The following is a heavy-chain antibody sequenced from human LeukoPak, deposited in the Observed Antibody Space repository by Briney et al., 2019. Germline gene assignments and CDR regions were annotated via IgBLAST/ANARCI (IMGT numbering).Heavy chain of an antibody. CDR3: ANVIGIVDPFDY. CDR2: IDAGGGNT. V-gene: IGHV3-23*01. CDR1: GFTFSSYA. D-gene: IGHD1-26*01. J-gene: IGHJ4*02. Sequence: GGSLRLSCAASGFTFSSYAMSWVRQAPGKGLEWVSAIDAGGGNTYYAGSVKGRFTISRDNSKHTVYLQMNSLRAEDTAVYYCANVIGIVDPFDYWGQGILVTVSS.